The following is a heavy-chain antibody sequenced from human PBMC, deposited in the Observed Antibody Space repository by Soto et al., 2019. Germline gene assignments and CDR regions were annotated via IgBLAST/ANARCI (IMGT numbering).Heavy chain of an antibody. CDR2: IYYSGST. V-gene: IGHV4-39*01. CDR1: GGSISSSSYY. J-gene: IGHJ5*02. Sequence: QLQLQESGPGLVKPSETLSLTCTVSGGSISSSSYYWGWIRQPPGKGLEWIGSIYYSGSTYYNPSLKSRATTSVDTSKNKFSLKLSSVTAADTAVYYCASQWIPLSWFDPWGQGTLVTVSS. CDR3: ASQWIPLSWFDP. D-gene: IGHD5-18*01.